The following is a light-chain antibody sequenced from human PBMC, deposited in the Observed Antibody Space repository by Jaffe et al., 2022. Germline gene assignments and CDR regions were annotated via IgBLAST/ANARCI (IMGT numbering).Light chain of an antibody. CDR1: QDIGIY. J-gene: IGKJ1*01. CDR2: AAS. CDR3: QKYNNALGT. Sequence: DIQMTQSPSSLSASVGDRVTITCRASQDIGIYLAWYQQKPGKVPQVLIYAASILQSGVPSRFSGSGSGTDFTLTISSLQPEDVATYYCQKYNNALGTFGQGTKVEIK. V-gene: IGKV1-27*01.